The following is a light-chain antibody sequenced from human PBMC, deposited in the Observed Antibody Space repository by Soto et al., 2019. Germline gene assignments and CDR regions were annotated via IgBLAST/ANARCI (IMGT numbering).Light chain of an antibody. Sequence: EIVMTQSPATLSVSPGERATLSCRASQSVSSNLAWYQQKPGQAPRLLIYGASTRATGIPARFSGSGSGTEFPLTIRSLQSEDFAVYYCQQYNNWLRTFGQGTKVEIK. J-gene: IGKJ1*01. CDR2: GAS. V-gene: IGKV3-15*01. CDR3: QQYNNWLRT. CDR1: QSVSSN.